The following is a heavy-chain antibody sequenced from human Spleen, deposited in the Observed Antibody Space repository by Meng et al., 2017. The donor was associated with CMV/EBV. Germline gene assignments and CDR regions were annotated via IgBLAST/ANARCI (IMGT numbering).Heavy chain of an antibody. CDR1: VFTFSSYS. CDR2: ISSSRSYI. V-gene: IGHV3-21*01. J-gene: IGHJ4*02. Sequence: ASVFTFSSYSMNWLRQAPGKGLEWLSCISSSRSYIYYADSVRGRFTISRDNAKNSLYLQINSLRAEDTAVYYCARVSDRDGYAFDFWGQGTLVTVSS. D-gene: IGHD5-24*01. CDR3: ARVSDRDGYAFDF.